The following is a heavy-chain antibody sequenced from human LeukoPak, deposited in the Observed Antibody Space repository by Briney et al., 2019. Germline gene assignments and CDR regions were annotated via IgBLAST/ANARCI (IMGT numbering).Heavy chain of an antibody. J-gene: IGHJ4*02. CDR3: ARIFWTAAGQIDY. V-gene: IGHV4-34*01. CDR1: GGSFSGYY. D-gene: IGHD6-13*01. Sequence: SETLSLTCAVYGGSFSGYYWSWIRQPPGKGLEWIGEINHSGSTNYNPSLKSRVTISVDTSKNQFSLKLSSVTAADTAVYYCARIFWTAAGQIDYWGQGTLVTVSS. CDR2: INHSGST.